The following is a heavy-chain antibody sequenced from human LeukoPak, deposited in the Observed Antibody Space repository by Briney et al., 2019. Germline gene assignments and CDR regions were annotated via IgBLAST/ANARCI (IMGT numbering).Heavy chain of an antibody. Sequence: SETLSLTCTGSGGSISSSSYYWGWIRQPPGKGLEWIGGIYYSGSTYYNPSLKSRVTISVDTSKNQFSLKLSSVTAADTAVYYCARHGIAAAGRKVPYYFDYWGQGTLVTVSS. CDR1: GGSISSSSYY. D-gene: IGHD6-13*01. CDR2: IYYSGST. V-gene: IGHV4-39*01. J-gene: IGHJ4*02. CDR3: ARHGIAAAGRKVPYYFDY.